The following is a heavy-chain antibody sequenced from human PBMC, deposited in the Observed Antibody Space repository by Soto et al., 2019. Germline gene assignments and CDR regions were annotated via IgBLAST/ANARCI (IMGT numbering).Heavy chain of an antibody. CDR2: IHHNGST. CDR1: GGSISSNIYY. CDR3: VRGVLS. Sequence: SETLSLTCTVSGGSISSNIYYWGWIRQHPGKGLEWIGNIHHNGSTYYNPSLKSRVSISVDTSKNQFSLKLSSVTAADTAVYFCVRGVLSWGQGTLVTVSS. D-gene: IGHD3-10*01. J-gene: IGHJ1*01. V-gene: IGHV4-31*03.